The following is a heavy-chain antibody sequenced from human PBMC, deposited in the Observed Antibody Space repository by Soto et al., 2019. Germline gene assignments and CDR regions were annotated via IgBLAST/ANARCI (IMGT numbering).Heavy chain of an antibody. V-gene: IGHV4-30-4*01. CDR1: GGSISSGDYY. CDR3: ARATPLSNYDGNYYYYGMDV. J-gene: IGHJ6*02. D-gene: IGHD4-4*01. Sequence: QVQLQESGPGLVKPSQTLSLTCTVSGGSISSGDYYWSWIRQPPGKGLEWIGYIYYSGSTYYNPSLKSRVTISVDKSKNQFYLKLSSVTAADTAVYYCARATPLSNYDGNYYYYGMDVWGQGTTVTGSS. CDR2: IYYSGST.